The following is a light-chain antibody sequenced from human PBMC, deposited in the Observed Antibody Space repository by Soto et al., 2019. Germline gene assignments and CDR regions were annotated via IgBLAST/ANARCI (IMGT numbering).Light chain of an antibody. CDR2: DAS. CDR3: QQYDNLPET. J-gene: IGKJ3*01. CDR1: QDISNY. Sequence: DIQMTQSPSSLSASVGDRVTITCQASQDISNYLNWYQQKPGKAPKLLIYDASNLETGVPSRFSGSGSGTDFTFTISSLQPEDIATSYCQQYDNLPETFGPGTKVDIK. V-gene: IGKV1-33*01.